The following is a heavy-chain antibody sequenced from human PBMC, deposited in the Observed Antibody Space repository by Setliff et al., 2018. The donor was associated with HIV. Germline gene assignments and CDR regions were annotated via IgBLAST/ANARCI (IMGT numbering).Heavy chain of an antibody. J-gene: IGHJ1*01. V-gene: IGHV1-2*02. Sequence: ASVKVSCKATGYTFTGYYIHWVRQAPGQGLGWMGWINPNSGGTKYAQKFQGRVTMTRDTSISTASMELSRLRSDDTAVYYCARAEFGRSPFEDFWGQGTLVTVSS. CDR2: INPNSGGT. CDR1: GYTFTGYY. D-gene: IGHD3-10*01. CDR3: ARAEFGRSPFEDF.